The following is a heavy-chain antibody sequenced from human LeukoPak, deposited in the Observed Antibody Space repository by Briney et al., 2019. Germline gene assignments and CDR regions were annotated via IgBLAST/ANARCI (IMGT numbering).Heavy chain of an antibody. Sequence: PGGSLRLSCAASGFTFRNLGMHWVRQAPGKGLEWVAVISYDGSNKYYADSVKGRFTISRDNSKNTLYLQMNSLRAEDTAVYYCAKDRLMTTVTSRYFQHWGQGTLVTVSS. CDR1: GFTFRNLG. D-gene: IGHD4-17*01. V-gene: IGHV3-30*18. CDR2: ISYDGSNK. CDR3: AKDRLMTTVTSRYFQH. J-gene: IGHJ1*01.